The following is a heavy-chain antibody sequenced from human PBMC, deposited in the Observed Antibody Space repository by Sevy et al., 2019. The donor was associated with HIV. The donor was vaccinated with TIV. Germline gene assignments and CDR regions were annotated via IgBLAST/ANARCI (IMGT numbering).Heavy chain of an antibody. V-gene: IGHV3-30*18. Sequence: GGSLRLSCAVSGTNFGAFAMHWVRQAPGKGLEWVAGLSLQGTNKYYADSLKGRLNISRDNSKDILYLHMKRLRPEDTAIYYCAKDVVGGTYYIENYYYGMDVWGLGTTVTVSS. CDR3: AKDVVGGTYYIENYYYGMDV. CDR2: LSLQGTNK. J-gene: IGHJ6*02. D-gene: IGHD3-10*01. CDR1: GTNFGAFA.